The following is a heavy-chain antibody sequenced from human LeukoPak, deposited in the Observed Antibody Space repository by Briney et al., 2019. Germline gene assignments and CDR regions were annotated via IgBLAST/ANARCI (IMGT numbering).Heavy chain of an antibody. Sequence: GASVKVSCKASGYTFTSYGISWVRQAPGQGLEWMGWISAYNGNTNYAQKFQGRVTMTRDTSISTAYMELSRLRSDDTAVYYCANTVAGTSTFDYWGQGTLVTVSS. CDR3: ANTVAGTSTFDY. CDR2: ISAYNGNT. J-gene: IGHJ4*02. D-gene: IGHD6-19*01. V-gene: IGHV1-18*01. CDR1: GYTFTSYG.